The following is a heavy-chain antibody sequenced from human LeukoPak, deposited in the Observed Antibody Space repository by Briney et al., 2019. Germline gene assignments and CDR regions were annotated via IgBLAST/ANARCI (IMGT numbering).Heavy chain of an antibody. J-gene: IGHJ4*02. V-gene: IGHV4-59*01. CDR1: GGSISSYY. CDR2: IYYSGST. Sequence: PSETLSLTCTVSGGSISSYYWSWIRQPTGKGLEWIGYIYYSGSTNYNPSLKSRVTISVDTSKNQFSLKLSSVTAADTAVYYCARDDLDYGDFDYWGQGTLVTVSS. CDR3: ARDDLDYGDFDY. D-gene: IGHD4-17*01.